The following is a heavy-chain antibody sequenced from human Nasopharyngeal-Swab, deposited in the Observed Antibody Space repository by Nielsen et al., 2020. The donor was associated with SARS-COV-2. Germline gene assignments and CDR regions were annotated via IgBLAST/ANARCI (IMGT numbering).Heavy chain of an antibody. Sequence: ASVKVSCKASGYTFTSYDISWVRQATGQGLEWMGWMNPNSGNTGYAQKFQGRVTMTRNTSISTAYMELSSLRSEDTAVYYCARGRGGWLGELFDYWGQGTLVTVSS. D-gene: IGHD3-10*01. CDR2: MNPNSGNT. CDR1: GYTFTSYD. CDR3: ARGRGGWLGELFDY. J-gene: IGHJ4*02. V-gene: IGHV1-8*01.